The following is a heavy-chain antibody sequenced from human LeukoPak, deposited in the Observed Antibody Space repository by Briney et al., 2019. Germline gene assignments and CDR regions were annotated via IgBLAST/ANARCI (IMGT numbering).Heavy chain of an antibody. CDR2: IKQDGSEK. D-gene: IGHD6-13*01. Sequence: GGSLRLSCAASGVTFSSYWMSWVRQAPGKGLEWVANIKQDGSEKYYVDSVKGRFTISRDNAKNSLYLQMNSLRAEDTAVYYCARQQLRDYYYYYGMDVWGQGTTVTVSS. V-gene: IGHV3-7*01. J-gene: IGHJ6*02. CDR1: GVTFSSYW. CDR3: ARQQLRDYYYYYGMDV.